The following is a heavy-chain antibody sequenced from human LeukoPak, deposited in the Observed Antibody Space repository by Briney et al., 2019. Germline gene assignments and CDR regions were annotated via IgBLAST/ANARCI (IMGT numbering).Heavy chain of an antibody. J-gene: IGHJ4*02. CDR2: IYHSGST. D-gene: IGHD6-19*01. CDR3: ARDRPMDSSGSFDY. V-gene: IGHV4-4*02. Sequence: SETLSLTCAVSGGSISSSNWWSWVRQPPGKGLAWIGEIYHSGSTNYNPSLKSRVTISVDKSKNQFSLKLSSVTAADTAVYYCARDRPMDSSGSFDYWGQGTLVTVSS. CDR1: GGSISSSNW.